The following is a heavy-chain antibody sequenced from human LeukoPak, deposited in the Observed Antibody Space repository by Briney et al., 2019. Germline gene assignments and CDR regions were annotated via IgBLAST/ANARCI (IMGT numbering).Heavy chain of an antibody. J-gene: IGHJ4*02. CDR1: GYTFTSYG. V-gene: IGHV1-18*01. CDR2: ISAYNGNT. CDR3: ATAPGYSYGSSGGGY. Sequence: ASVKVSCKASGYTFTSYGISWVRQAPGQGLEWMGWISAYNGNTIYAQKFQGRVTMTEDTSTDTAYMELSSLRSEDTAVYYCATAPGYSYGSSGGGYWGQGTLVTVSS. D-gene: IGHD5-18*01.